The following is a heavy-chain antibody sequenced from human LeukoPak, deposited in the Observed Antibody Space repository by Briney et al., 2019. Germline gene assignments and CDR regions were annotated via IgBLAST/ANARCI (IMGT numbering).Heavy chain of an antibody. CDR3: AREGCSSTSCYYETYYYYGMDV. V-gene: IGHV3-23*01. D-gene: IGHD2-2*01. CDR2: ISGSGGST. CDR1: GFTFSSYA. J-gene: IGHJ6*02. Sequence: HAGGSLRLSCAASGFTFSSYAMSWVRQAPGKGLEWVSAISGSGGSTYYADSVKGRFTISRDNAKNSLYLQMNSLRAEDTAVYYCAREGCSSTSCYYETYYYYGMDVWGQGTTVTVSS.